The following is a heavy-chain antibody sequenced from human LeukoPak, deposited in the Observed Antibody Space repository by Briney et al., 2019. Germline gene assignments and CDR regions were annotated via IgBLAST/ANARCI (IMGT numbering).Heavy chain of an antibody. CDR2: IYSGGST. Sequence: GGSLRLSCAASGFTFSSHYMSWVRQAPGKGLEWVSVIYSGGSTYYADSVKGRFTISRDNSKNTLYLQMNSLRAEDTAVYYCARIANSNYGFYAFDIWGQGIMVTVSS. V-gene: IGHV3-66*02. J-gene: IGHJ3*02. CDR1: GFTFSSHY. CDR3: ARIANSNYGFYAFDI. D-gene: IGHD4-11*01.